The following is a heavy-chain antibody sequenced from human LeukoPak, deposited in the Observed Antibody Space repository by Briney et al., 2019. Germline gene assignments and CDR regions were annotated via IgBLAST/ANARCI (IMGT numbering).Heavy chain of an antibody. D-gene: IGHD3-3*01. Sequence: PGGSLRLSCAASGVTVSSTYMSWVRQTPGKGLEWVSVIYRGGSTYYADSVKGRFTISRDNSKNTLYLQMNSLRAEETAVYYCARDLLEWYFDYWGQGTLVTVSS. CDR3: ARDLLEWYFDY. CDR1: GVTVSSTY. J-gene: IGHJ4*02. CDR2: IYRGGST. V-gene: IGHV3-66*01.